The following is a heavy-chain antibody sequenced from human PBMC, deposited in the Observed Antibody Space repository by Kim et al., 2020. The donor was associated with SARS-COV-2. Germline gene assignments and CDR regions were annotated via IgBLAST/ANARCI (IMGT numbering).Heavy chain of an antibody. CDR2: IYNNGST. D-gene: IGHD3-10*01. V-gene: IGHV4-59*01. CDR3: ATPGSGAYPRIDY. CDR1: GGSINNYY. J-gene: IGHJ4*02. Sequence: SETLSLTCSVSGGSINNYYWSWIRQPPGKGLEWIGYIYNNGSTNYNPSLRSRVTISVDTSKNQLSLKLTSVTAADTALYYCATPGSGAYPRIDYWGQGT.